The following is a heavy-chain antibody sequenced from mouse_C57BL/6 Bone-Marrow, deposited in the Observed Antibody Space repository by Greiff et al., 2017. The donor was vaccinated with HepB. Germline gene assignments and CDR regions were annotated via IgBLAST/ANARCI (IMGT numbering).Heavy chain of an antibody. V-gene: IGHV14-2*01. Sequence: EVQLQQSGAELVKPGASVKLSCTASGFNIKDYYMHWVKQRTEQGLEWIGRIDPEDGETKYAPKFQSKATITADTSSNTAYLQLSSLTSEDTAVYYCANYDYDAFAYWGQGTLVTVSA. CDR2: IDPEDGET. CDR3: ANYDYDAFAY. D-gene: IGHD2-4*01. J-gene: IGHJ3*01. CDR1: GFNIKDYY.